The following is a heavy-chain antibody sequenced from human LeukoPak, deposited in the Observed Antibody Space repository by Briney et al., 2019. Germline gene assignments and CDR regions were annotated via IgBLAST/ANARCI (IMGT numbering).Heavy chain of an antibody. Sequence: GGSLRLSCAASGLTFSSYGMHWVRQAPGKGPEGGAFIRFDGTSTYYTDSVKGRFSISRDNSKNTLYLQMNSLRPEDTAVYFCVKDGSGYCTSSSCYTAHYWGQGALVTVSS. CDR2: IRFDGTST. CDR3: VKDGSGYCTSSSCYTAHY. J-gene: IGHJ4*02. CDR1: GLTFSSYG. D-gene: IGHD2-2*02. V-gene: IGHV3-30*02.